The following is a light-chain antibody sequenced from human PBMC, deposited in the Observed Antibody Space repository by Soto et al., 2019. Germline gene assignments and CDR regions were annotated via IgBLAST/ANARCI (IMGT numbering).Light chain of an antibody. CDR2: ENN. V-gene: IGLV6-57*02. CDR3: QSYDSSHQAV. CDR1: SGSIASNY. Sequence: NFMLTQSHSVSESPGKTVTISCTGSSGSIASNYVQWYQQRPGSAPTAVIYENNQRPSGVPDRFSGSIDSSSNSASLTISGLKTEDEADYYCQSYDSSHQAVFGGGTQLTVL. J-gene: IGLJ7*01.